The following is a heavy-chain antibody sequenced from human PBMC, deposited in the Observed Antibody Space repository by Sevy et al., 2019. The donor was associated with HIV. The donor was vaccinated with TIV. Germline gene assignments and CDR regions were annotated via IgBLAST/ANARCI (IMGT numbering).Heavy chain of an antibody. CDR1: GFTFSSYG. CDR2: IWYDGSNK. V-gene: IGHV3-33*01. CDR3: ARGGREAAAAPFDY. J-gene: IGHJ4*02. D-gene: IGHD6-13*01. Sequence: GKSLKISCAASGFTFSSYGMHWVRQAPGKGLEWVAVIWYDGSNKYYTDSVKGRFTISRDNSKNTLYLQMNSLRAEDTAVYYCARGGREAAAAPFDYWGQGTLVTVSS.